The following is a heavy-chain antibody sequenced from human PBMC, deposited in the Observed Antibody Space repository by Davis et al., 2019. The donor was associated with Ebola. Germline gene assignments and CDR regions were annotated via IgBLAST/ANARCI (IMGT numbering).Heavy chain of an antibody. CDR2: IHYSGST. V-gene: IGHV4-59*08. Sequence: MPSETLSLTCTVSGGSISGYYWNWIRQPPGKGLEWIGNIHYSGSTNYNPSLKSRVTISADTSKNQFSLKLSSVTAADTAVYYCARPGYSYGSFDYWGQGTLVTVSS. J-gene: IGHJ4*02. CDR3: ARPGYSYGSFDY. CDR1: GGSISGYY. D-gene: IGHD5-18*01.